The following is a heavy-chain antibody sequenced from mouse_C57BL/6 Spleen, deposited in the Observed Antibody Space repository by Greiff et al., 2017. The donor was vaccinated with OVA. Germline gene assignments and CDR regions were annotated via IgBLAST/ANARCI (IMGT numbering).Heavy chain of an antibody. CDR3: ARSRNWDDDWYFDV. J-gene: IGHJ1*03. Sequence: QVQLKQPGAELVKPGASVKLSCKASGYTFTSYWMHWVKQRPGQGLEWIGMIHPNSGSTNYNEKFKSKATLTVDKSSSTAYMQLSSLTSEDSAVYYCARSRNWDDDWYFDVWGTGTTVTVSS. D-gene: IGHD4-1*01. CDR2: IHPNSGST. V-gene: IGHV1-64*01. CDR1: GYTFTSYW.